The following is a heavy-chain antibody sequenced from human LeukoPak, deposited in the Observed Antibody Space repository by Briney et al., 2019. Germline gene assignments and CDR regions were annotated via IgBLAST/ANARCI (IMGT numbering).Heavy chain of an antibody. CDR2: INHSGST. Sequence: TSSETLSLTCAVYGGSFSGYYWSWIRQPPGKGLEWIGEINHSGSTNYNPSLKSRVTISVDTSKNQFSLKLSSVTAADTAVYYCARTITMVRGVIIVKARVWFDPWGQGTLVTVSS. D-gene: IGHD3-10*01. CDR1: GGSFSGYY. J-gene: IGHJ5*02. V-gene: IGHV4-34*01. CDR3: ARTITMVRGVIIVKARVWFDP.